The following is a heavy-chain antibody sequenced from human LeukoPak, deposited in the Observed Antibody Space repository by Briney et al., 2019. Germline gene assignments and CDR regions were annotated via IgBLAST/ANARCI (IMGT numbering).Heavy chain of an antibody. V-gene: IGHV3-7*01. CDR3: AREGYDFWSGYLDY. Sequence: GGSLRLSCAAPGFPSSSHWMTWVRQVPGRGPEWVANVSRDGSETYYLDSVKGRFTISRDNSKNTLYLQMNSLRAEDTAVYYCAREGYDFWSGYLDYWGQGTLVTVSS. CDR1: GFPSSSHW. CDR2: VSRDGSET. J-gene: IGHJ4*02. D-gene: IGHD3-3*01.